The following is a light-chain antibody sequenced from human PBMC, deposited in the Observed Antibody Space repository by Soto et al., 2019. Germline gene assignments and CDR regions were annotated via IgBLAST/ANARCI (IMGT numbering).Light chain of an antibody. CDR3: QQDSNSPIT. CDR2: STS. Sequence: EIVLTQSPGTLSLSPGERATLSCRASESVTSTYLAWYQQRPGQAPRLLIYSTSSRATGIPVRFSGSGLGTEFTLTINRLEPEDSAIYYCQQDSNSPITFGQGTRLEIK. J-gene: IGKJ5*01. V-gene: IGKV3-20*01. CDR1: ESVTSTY.